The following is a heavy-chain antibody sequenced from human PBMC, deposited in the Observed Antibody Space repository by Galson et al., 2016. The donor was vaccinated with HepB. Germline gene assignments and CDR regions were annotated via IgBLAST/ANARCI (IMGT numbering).Heavy chain of an antibody. Sequence: SVKVSCKASGYTFTSYRILWVRQAPGQSLEWMGWINVGNGTTKYSEKVQGRVTITSDTSASTVHMELSSLISGDTAVYYCARDGEPLYDYGMDVWGQGTTVIVSS. V-gene: IGHV1-3*01. D-gene: IGHD1-14*01. CDR2: INVGNGTT. CDR3: ARDGEPLYDYGMDV. CDR1: GYTFTSYR. J-gene: IGHJ6*02.